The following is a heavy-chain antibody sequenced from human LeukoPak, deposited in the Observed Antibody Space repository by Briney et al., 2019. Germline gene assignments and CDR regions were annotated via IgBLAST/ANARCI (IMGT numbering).Heavy chain of an antibody. V-gene: IGHV3-21*01. CDR3: AREHSSSWYRNWFDP. CDR1: GFTFSSYT. CDR2: ITSSSSYI. J-gene: IGHJ5*02. Sequence: GGSLRLSCAASGFTFSSYTMNWVRQAPGKGLEWVSSITSSSSYIYYADSVKGRFTISRDNAKNSLCLQMNSLRAEDTAVYYCAREHSSSWYRNWFDPWGQGTLVTVSS. D-gene: IGHD6-13*01.